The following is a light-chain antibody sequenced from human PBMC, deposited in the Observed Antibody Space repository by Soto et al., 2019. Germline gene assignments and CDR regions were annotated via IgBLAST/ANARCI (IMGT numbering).Light chain of an antibody. CDR2: GAS. V-gene: IGKV1-5*01. CDR3: QQYKNYLT. CDR1: QSVSIW. J-gene: IGKJ1*01. Sequence: DIQMTQSPSTLSASVGDRVTFTCRASQSVSIWLAWYQQKPGKAPKLLISGASTLESGVPSRFSGSGSGTEFTLTINSLQPDDFATYYCQQYKNYLTFGQGTKVDIK.